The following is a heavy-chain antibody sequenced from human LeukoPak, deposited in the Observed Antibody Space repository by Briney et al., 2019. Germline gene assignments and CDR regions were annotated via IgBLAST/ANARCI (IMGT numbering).Heavy chain of an antibody. CDR3: ARDLVPAAMNPPLFDY. J-gene: IGHJ4*02. D-gene: IGHD2-2*01. CDR2: IIPIFGTA. CDR1: GYTFTSYA. Sequence: SVNVSCKASGYTFTSYAISWVRQAPGQGLEWMGGIIPIFGTANYAQKFQGRVTITADESTSTAYMELSSLRSEDTAVYYCARDLVPAAMNPPLFDYWGQGTLVTVSS. V-gene: IGHV1-69*13.